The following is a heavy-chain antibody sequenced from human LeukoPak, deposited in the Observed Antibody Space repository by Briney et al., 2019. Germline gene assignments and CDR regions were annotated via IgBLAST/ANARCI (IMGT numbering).Heavy chain of an antibody. V-gene: IGHV3-74*01. CDR2: INSDGSST. Sequence: GGSLRLSSAASGFTFSSYWMHWVRQAPGKGLVWVSRINSDGSSTSYADSVKGRFTISRDNAKNTLYLQMNSLRAEDTAVYYCARETGYPHYFDYWGQGALVTVSS. D-gene: IGHD3-9*01. CDR1: GFTFSSYW. CDR3: ARETGYPHYFDY. J-gene: IGHJ4*02.